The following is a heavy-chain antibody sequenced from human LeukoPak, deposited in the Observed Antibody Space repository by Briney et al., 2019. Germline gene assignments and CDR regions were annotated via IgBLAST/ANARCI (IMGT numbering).Heavy chain of an antibody. V-gene: IGHV1-8*01. CDR3: ARGLRNYGSGSYRMIG. J-gene: IGHJ4*02. Sequence: ASVKVSCKASGYTFTSYDINWVRQATGQGLEWMGWRNPNSGNTGYAQKFQGRVTMTRNTSISTAYMELSSLRSEDTAVYYCARGLRNYGSGSYRMIGWGQGTLVTVSS. CDR2: RNPNSGNT. D-gene: IGHD3-10*01. CDR1: GYTFTSYD.